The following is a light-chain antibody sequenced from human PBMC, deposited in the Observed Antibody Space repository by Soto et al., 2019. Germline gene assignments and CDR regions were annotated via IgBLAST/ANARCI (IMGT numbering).Light chain of an antibody. J-gene: IGKJ1*01. V-gene: IGKV4-1*01. CDR2: WAS. CDR3: QQYYNWPPLT. Sequence: DIVVTQSPDSLAVSLGEGATINCKSSQNNKNYLAWYQQKAGQPPKLLIDWASTRASGVPDRFSGSGSGTDFTLTVNSLQSEDFAVYYCQQYYNWPPLTFGQGTKVDIK. CDR1: QNNKNY.